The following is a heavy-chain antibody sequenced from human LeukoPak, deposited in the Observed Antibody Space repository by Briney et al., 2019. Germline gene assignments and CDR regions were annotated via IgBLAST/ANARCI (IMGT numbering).Heavy chain of an antibody. CDR1: GFTFSSYS. CDR3: ARDASSDLDY. V-gene: IGHV3-48*01. CDR2: ISSSSSTI. J-gene: IGHJ4*02. Sequence: GGSLRLSCAASGFTFSSYSMNWVRQAPGKGLEWVSYISSSSSTIYYADSVKGRFTISRDNAKNSLYLQVNSLRAEDTAVYYCARDASSDLDYWGQGTLVTVSS. D-gene: IGHD3-22*01.